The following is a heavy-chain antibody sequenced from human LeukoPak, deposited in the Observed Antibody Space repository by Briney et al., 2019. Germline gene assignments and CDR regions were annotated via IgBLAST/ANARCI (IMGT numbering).Heavy chain of an antibody. Sequence: SETLSLTCTVSGGSISSYYWSWLRQPAGKGLEWIGHMNTTGSTKYNPSLKSRVTISVDTSNNQFSLKLSSVTAADTAVYYCARIPLGRTVGAFDIWGQGTMVTVSS. CDR2: MNTTGST. V-gene: IGHV4-4*07. CDR3: ARIPLGRTVGAFDI. CDR1: GGSISSYY. D-gene: IGHD4-23*01. J-gene: IGHJ3*02.